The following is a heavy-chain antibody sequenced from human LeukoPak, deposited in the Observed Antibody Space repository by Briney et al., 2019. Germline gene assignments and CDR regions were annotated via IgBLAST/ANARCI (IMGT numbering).Heavy chain of an antibody. J-gene: IGHJ3*02. V-gene: IGHV1-69*13. CDR1: GGTFSSYT. Sequence: SVKVSCKASGGTFSSYTISWVRQAPGQGLEWMGGIIPIFGTANYAQKFQGRTADESTSTAYMELSSLRSEDTAVYYCARELPAGYYGSGSYPAFDIWGQGTMVTVSS. D-gene: IGHD3-10*01. CDR2: IIPIFGTA. CDR3: ARELPAGYYGSGSYPAFDI.